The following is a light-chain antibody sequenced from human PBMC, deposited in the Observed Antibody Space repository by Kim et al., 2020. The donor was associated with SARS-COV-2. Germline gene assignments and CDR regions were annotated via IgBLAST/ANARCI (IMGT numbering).Light chain of an antibody. CDR2: EAS. CDR1: QTISDY. J-gene: IGKJ5*01. V-gene: IGKV3-11*01. CDR3: QQRSSWPLT. Sequence: LSPGERATLSCRASQTISDYLAWYQQKPGQAPRLLIFEASNRAPGIPARFSGSGSGTDFTLTISILEPDDFAIYYCQQRSSWPLTFGQGTRLEIK.